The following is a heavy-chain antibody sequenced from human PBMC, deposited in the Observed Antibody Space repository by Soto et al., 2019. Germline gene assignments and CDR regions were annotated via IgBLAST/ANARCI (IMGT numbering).Heavy chain of an antibody. V-gene: IGHV3-23*01. J-gene: IGHJ4*02. CDR1: GFTFSNYA. D-gene: IGHD1-26*01. Sequence: EVQLLESGGGLVQPGGSLRLSCAASGFTFSNYAMNWVRQAPGKGLEWVSVISGSGDSTYYADSVKGRFTISRDNSKNTLYLQMYSLRAEDTAIYYCARRGSGSYYDYWGQGTLVTVSS. CDR3: ARRGSGSYYDY. CDR2: ISGSGDST.